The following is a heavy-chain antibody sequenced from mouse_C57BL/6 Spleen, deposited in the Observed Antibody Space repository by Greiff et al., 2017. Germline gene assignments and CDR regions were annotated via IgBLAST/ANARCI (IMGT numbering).Heavy chain of an antibody. CDR1: GYAFSSYW. V-gene: IGHV1-80*01. Sequence: LVESGAELVKPGASVKISCKASGYAFSSYWMNWVKQRPGKGLEWIGQIYPGDGDTNYNGKFKGKATLTADKSSSTAYMQLSSLTSEDSAVYFCARSGYDENYAMDYWGQGTSVTVSS. CDR3: ARSGYDENYAMDY. D-gene: IGHD2-2*01. J-gene: IGHJ4*01. CDR2: IYPGDGDT.